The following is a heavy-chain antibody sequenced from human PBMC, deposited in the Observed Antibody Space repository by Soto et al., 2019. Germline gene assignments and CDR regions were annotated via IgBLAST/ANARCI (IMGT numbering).Heavy chain of an antibody. D-gene: IGHD3-10*01. CDR1: GGTFSSNA. J-gene: IGHJ6*02. Sequence: QVQLVQSGAEVKKPGSSVKVSCKASGGTFSSNAISWVRQAPGQGLEWMGGIIPIFGTANYAQKFQGRVTITADESTSTAYMELSSLRSEDTAVYYCARDMGGLVRGGYYYYYGMDVWGQGTTVTVSS. CDR2: IIPIFGTA. CDR3: ARDMGGLVRGGYYYYYGMDV. V-gene: IGHV1-69*01.